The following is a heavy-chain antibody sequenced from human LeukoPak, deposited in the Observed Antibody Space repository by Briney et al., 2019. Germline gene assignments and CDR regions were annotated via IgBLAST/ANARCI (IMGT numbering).Heavy chain of an antibody. CDR1: GGTFSSYA. V-gene: IGHV1-18*01. Sequence: ASVKVSCKASGGTFSSYAISWVRQAPGQGLEWMGWISAYNGNTNYTQKLQGRVTMTTDTSTSTAYMELRSLRSDDTAVYYCARDRGEAGYCSSTSCYVLDYWGQGTLVTVSS. J-gene: IGHJ4*02. D-gene: IGHD2-2*01. CDR3: ARDRGEAGYCSSTSCYVLDY. CDR2: ISAYNGNT.